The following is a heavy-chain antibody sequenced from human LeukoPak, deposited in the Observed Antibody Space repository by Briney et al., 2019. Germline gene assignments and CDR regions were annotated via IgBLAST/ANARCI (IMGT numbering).Heavy chain of an antibody. CDR3: ATEAPKDSSDTSGYSGTFDY. CDR1: GFTFSSYA. D-gene: IGHD3-22*01. V-gene: IGHV3-30-3*01. J-gene: IGHJ4*02. CDR2: ISYDGNKK. Sequence: AGGSLRLSCAASGFTFSSYAMSWVRQAPGKGLEWVGVISYDGNKKYYTDSVKGRFTISRDNSKNTLSLQMNSLRAEDTAVYYCATEAPKDSSDTSGYSGTFDYRGQGALVTVSS.